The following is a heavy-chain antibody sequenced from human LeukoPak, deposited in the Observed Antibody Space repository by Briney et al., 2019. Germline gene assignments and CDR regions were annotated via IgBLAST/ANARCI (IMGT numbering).Heavy chain of an antibody. Sequence: GASVKVSCKTSGYTLTNYDINWVRQATGQGLEWMGWMNPNSGNTGYAQKFQGRVTMTRNTSLSTAYMELSSLRSEDTAVYYCARPHCSSTDCHPPEWFDPWGQGTLVTVSS. CDR1: GYTLTNYD. J-gene: IGHJ5*02. V-gene: IGHV1-8*01. D-gene: IGHD2-2*01. CDR3: ARPHCSSTDCHPPEWFDP. CDR2: MNPNSGNT.